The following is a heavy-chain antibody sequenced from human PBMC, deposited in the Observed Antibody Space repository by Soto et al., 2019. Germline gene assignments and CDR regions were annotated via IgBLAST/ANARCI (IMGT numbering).Heavy chain of an antibody. J-gene: IGHJ4*02. CDR2: ISYDGSNK. V-gene: IGHV3-30*18. Sequence: PGGSLRLSCAASGFTFSSYGMHWVRQAPGKGVEWVTVISYDGSNKYYADSVKGRFTISRDSSKNTLYLQMNSLRAEDTAVYYCVKERMEQYQVLPFFEYWGQGTLVTVSS. CDR1: GFTFSSYG. D-gene: IGHD2-2*01. CDR3: VKERMEQYQVLPFFEY.